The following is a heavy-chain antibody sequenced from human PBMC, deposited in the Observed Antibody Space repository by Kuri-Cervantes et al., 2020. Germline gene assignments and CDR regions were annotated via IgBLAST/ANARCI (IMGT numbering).Heavy chain of an antibody. J-gene: IGHJ6*02. CDR3: ARAYYYYGTDV. V-gene: IGHV4-59*01. CDR2: IYYSGST. CDR1: GGSISSYY. Sequence: SETLSLTCTVSGGSISSYYWSWIRQPPGKGLEWIGYIYYSGSTNYNPSLKSRVTISVDTSKNQFSLKLSSVTAADTAVYYCARAYYYYGTDVWGQGTTVTVSS.